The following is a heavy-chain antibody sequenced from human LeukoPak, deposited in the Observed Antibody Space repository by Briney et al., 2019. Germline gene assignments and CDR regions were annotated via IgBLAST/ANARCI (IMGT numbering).Heavy chain of an antibody. J-gene: IGHJ4*02. CDR1: GYTFTSYD. Sequence: GASVKVSCKASGYTFTSYDITWVRQASGQGLEWMGWMNPNNGNTGYAQRFQGRVTLTRDTSISTAYMELSSLRSEDTAVYYCARGFLGYDSSHYAFPYYWGQGTLVTVSS. V-gene: IGHV1-8*01. CDR3: ARGFLGYDSSHYAFPYY. D-gene: IGHD3-22*01. CDR2: MNPNNGNT.